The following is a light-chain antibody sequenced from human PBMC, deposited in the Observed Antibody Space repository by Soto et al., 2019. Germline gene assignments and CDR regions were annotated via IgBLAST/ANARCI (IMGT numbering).Light chain of an antibody. V-gene: IGLV2-14*01. Sequence: QSVLTQPASVSGSPGQSITISCTGNSSDVGGYNYVSWYQQHPGKAPKLMIYDVSNRPSGVSNRFSGSKSGNTASLTISGLQAEDEADYYCSSYTSSSTLGMVFGGGTKLTVL. CDR3: SSYTSSSTLGMV. CDR2: DVS. J-gene: IGLJ2*01. CDR1: SSDVGGYNY.